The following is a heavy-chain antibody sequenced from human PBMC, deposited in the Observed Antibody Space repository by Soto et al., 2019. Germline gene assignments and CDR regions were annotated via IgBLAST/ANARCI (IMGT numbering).Heavy chain of an antibody. J-gene: IGHJ3*02. V-gene: IGHV3-30-3*01. CDR1: GFTFSSYA. Sequence: QVQLVESGGGVVQPGRSLRLSCAASGFTFSSYAMHWVRQAPGKGLEWVAGISYDGSNEYYADSVKGRFTISRVNSKNTLYLQTNSVKPEETAVYCGARHRPRKLSLKGNAFAIWGQGPMVTVSS. D-gene: IGHD3-16*02. CDR3: ARHRPRKLSLKGNAFAI. CDR2: ISYDGSNE.